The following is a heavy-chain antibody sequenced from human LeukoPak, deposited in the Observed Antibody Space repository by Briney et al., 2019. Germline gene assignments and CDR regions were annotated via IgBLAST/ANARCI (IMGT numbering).Heavy chain of an antibody. D-gene: IGHD2-15*01. CDR2: IDWDDDK. CDR1: GFSLSTPAMC. Sequence: SGPALVHPTPTLTLTFTFSGFSLSTPAMCVTWIRPPPGKALEWLARIDWDDDKFYSPSLRTRLTISKDTPKNQVVLRMTNMDPVDTGTYYCARMTPDSPSFDYWGQGALITVSS. J-gene: IGHJ4*02. V-gene: IGHV2-70*17. CDR3: ARMTPDSPSFDY.